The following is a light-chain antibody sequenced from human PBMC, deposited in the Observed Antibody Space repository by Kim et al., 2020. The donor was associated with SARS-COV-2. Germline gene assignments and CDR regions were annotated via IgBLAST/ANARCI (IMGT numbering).Light chain of an antibody. CDR3: QQYNNYWT. Sequence: DIQMTQSPSTLSASVGDRVTITCRASQSISSWLAWYQQKPGKAPNLLIYDASSLESGVPSRFSGSGSGTEFTLTISSLQPDDFATYYCQQYNNYWTFGQGTKVYIK. V-gene: IGKV1-5*01. CDR1: QSISSW. CDR2: DAS. J-gene: IGKJ1*01.